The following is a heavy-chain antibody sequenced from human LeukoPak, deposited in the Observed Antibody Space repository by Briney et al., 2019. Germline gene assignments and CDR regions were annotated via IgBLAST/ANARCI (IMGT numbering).Heavy chain of an antibody. D-gene: IGHD3-9*01. Sequence: ASVNVSCKVSGYSITELSTHRVRQAPGKGLEWMGGFDPGSGEIIYEQKFQDRVTITEDTSTDTAYMELSSLRSEDTALYYCATGTHYDLLPFWGQGTLVTVSS. CDR1: GYSITELS. V-gene: IGHV1-24*01. CDR2: FDPGSGEI. J-gene: IGHJ4*02. CDR3: ATGTHYDLLPF.